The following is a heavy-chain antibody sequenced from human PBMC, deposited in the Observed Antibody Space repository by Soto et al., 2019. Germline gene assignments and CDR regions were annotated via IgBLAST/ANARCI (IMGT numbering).Heavy chain of an antibody. Sequence: ASVKVSCKASGGTFSSYAISWVRQAPGQGLEWMGGIIPIFGTANYAQKFQGRVTITADESTSTAYMELSSLRSEDTAVYYCARVNYYDSSAYNDYWGQGTQVTVSS. D-gene: IGHD3-22*01. V-gene: IGHV1-69*13. CDR2: IIPIFGTA. J-gene: IGHJ4*02. CDR3: ARVNYYDSSAYNDY. CDR1: GGTFSSYA.